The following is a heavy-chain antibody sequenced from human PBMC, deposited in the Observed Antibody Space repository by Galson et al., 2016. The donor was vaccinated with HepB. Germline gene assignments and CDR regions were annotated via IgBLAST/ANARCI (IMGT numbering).Heavy chain of an antibody. CDR2: ISGGSSTI. CDR3: AKPFLSSGLYYLDY. V-gene: IGHV3-48*02. Sequence: SLRLSCAASGFTFSSSAMNWVRQAPGKGLEWLSHISGGSSTIYYADSVKGRFTVSRDNAKNSLYLQMNSLRDDDTAVYYCAKPFLSSGLYYLDYWGRGTLVTVSS. J-gene: IGHJ4*02. D-gene: IGHD6-19*01. CDR1: GFTFSSSA.